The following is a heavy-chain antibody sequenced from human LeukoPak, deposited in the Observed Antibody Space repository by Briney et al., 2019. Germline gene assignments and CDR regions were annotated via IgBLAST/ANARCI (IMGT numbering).Heavy chain of an antibody. J-gene: IGHJ4*02. D-gene: IGHD3-9*01. CDR2: IYYSGST. V-gene: IGHV4-59*08. CDR3: ARVTGYNFDY. Sequence: SETLSLTCTVSGGSISSYYWSWIRQPPGKGLEYIGYIYYSGSTNYNPSLKSRVTISVDTSKNQFSLKQSSVTAADTAVYYCARVTGYNFDYWGQGTLVTVSS. CDR1: GGSISSYY.